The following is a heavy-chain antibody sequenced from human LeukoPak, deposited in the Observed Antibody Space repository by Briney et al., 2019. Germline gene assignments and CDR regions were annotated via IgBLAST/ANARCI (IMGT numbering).Heavy chain of an antibody. Sequence: GGSLRLSCVASGFPFSSYWMTWVRQAPGKGLEWVANVKQDGSKKPYVDSVKGRFTISRDNAKNSLYLQMNSLRAEDTAIYYCTRVGYIDEGIDYWGQGTLVTVSS. V-gene: IGHV3-7*04. CDR1: GFPFSSYW. D-gene: IGHD5-24*01. CDR3: TRVGYIDEGIDY. CDR2: VKQDGSKK. J-gene: IGHJ4*02.